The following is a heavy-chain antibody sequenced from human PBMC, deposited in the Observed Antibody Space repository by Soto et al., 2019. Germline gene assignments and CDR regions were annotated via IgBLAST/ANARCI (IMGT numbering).Heavy chain of an antibody. CDR2: ISGSGGST. J-gene: IGHJ4*02. Sequence: GGSLRLSCAASGFTFSSYAMSWVRQAPGKGLEWVSAISGSGGSTYYADTVKGRFTISRDNSKNTLYLQMNSLRAEDTAVYYCAKDPVVLRISYYFDYWGQGTLVTVSS. D-gene: IGHD2-8*01. V-gene: IGHV3-23*01. CDR3: AKDPVVLRISYYFDY. CDR1: GFTFSSYA.